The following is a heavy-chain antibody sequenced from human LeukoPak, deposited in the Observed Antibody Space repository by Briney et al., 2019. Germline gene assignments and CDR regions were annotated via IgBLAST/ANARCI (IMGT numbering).Heavy chain of an antibody. CDR2: ISSSSSYT. V-gene: IGHV3-11*05. J-gene: IGHJ6*02. Sequence: GGSLRLSCAASGFTFSDYYMSWIRQAPGKGLEWVSYISSSSSYTNYADSVKGRFTISRDNSKNSLYLQMNSLRTEDTALYYCAKEGAAAYYYYYGMDVWGQGTTVTVSS. CDR3: AKEGAAAYYYYYGMDV. CDR1: GFTFSDYY. D-gene: IGHD6-13*01.